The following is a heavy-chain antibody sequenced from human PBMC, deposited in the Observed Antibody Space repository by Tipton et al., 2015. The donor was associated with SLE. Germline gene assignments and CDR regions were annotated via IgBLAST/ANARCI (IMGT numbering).Heavy chain of an antibody. CDR1: GGSLNNYW. CDR2: IFYAGST. V-gene: IGHV4-59*13. CDR3: ARAQPPPYDSSGYSRLGAFDF. Sequence: TLSLTCTVSGGSLNNYWWNWVRQPPGKGLEWIGYIFYAGSTNYNPSLKSRLTMSVDPSSNQFSLSLSSVTAADTAVYYCARAQPPPYDSSGYSRLGAFDFWGQGTTVTASS. D-gene: IGHD3-22*01. J-gene: IGHJ3*01.